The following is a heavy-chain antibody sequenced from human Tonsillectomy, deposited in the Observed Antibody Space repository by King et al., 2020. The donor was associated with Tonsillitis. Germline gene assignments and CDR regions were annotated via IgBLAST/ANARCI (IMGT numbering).Heavy chain of an antibody. V-gene: IGHV3-23*04. D-gene: IGHD2-8*01. Sequence: VQLVESGGGLVQPGGSLRLSCAASGFTFSSYAMSWVRQAPGKGLEWGSAISCSGGSTYYADAVKGRFTISRDNSKNTLYLQMNSLRAEDTAVYYCAKDLIAMPEYFQHWGQGTLVTVSS. J-gene: IGHJ1*01. CDR3: AKDLIAMPEYFQH. CDR2: ISCSGGST. CDR1: GFTFSSYA.